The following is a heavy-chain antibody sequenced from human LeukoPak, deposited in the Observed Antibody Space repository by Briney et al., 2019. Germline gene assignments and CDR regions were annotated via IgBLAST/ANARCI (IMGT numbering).Heavy chain of an antibody. CDR2: IYTSGST. V-gene: IGHV4-4*07. CDR3: ARENISLLWFGELLGYYFDY. CDR1: GGPISSYY. Sequence: PSETLSLTCTVSGGPISSYYWSWIRQPAGKGLEWIGRIYTSGSTNYNPSLKSRVTMSVDTSKNQFSLKLSSVTAADTAVYYCARENISLLWFGELLGYYFDYWGQGTLVTVSS. D-gene: IGHD3-10*01. J-gene: IGHJ4*02.